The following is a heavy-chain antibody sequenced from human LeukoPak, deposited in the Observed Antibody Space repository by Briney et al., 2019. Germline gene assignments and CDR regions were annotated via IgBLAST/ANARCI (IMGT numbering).Heavy chain of an antibody. D-gene: IGHD2-21*02. J-gene: IGHJ5*02. CDR2: ISGSGGST. Sequence: PGGSLRLSCAASGFTFSSYAMSGVRQAPGKGLEWVSAISGSGGSTYYADSVKGRFTISRDNSKNTLYLQMNSLRAEDTAVYYCAKDLSGVVVTATNWFDPWGQGTLVTVSS. CDR3: AKDLSGVVVTATNWFDP. CDR1: GFTFSSYA. V-gene: IGHV3-23*01.